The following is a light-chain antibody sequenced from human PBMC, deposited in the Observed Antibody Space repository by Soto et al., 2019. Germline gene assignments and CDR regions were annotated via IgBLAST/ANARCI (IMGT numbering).Light chain of an antibody. Sequence: DIQMTQSPSSVSASVGDRVTITCRASQGTSSWLAGYQQKPGKAPKLLIYDASSLQSGVPSRFSGSGSGTDFTLTISSLQPEDFATYYCQQANSFPLTFGGGTKVEIK. CDR2: DAS. V-gene: IGKV1D-12*01. CDR3: QQANSFPLT. J-gene: IGKJ4*01. CDR1: QGTSSW.